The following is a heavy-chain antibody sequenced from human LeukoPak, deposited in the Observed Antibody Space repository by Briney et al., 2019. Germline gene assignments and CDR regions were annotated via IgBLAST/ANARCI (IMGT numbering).Heavy chain of an antibody. Sequence: GGSLRLSCAASGFTFSSYSMNWARQAPGKGLEWVSYISYNSSTIYYADSVKGRFTISRDNSKNTLYLQMNSLRAEDTAVYYCATTGYSSRNYWGQGTLVTVSS. V-gene: IGHV3-48*01. J-gene: IGHJ4*02. CDR3: ATTGYSSRNY. D-gene: IGHD6-13*01. CDR2: ISYNSSTI. CDR1: GFTFSSYS.